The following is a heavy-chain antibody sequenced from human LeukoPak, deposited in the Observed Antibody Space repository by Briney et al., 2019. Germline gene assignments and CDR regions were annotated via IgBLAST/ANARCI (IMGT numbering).Heavy chain of an antibody. V-gene: IGHV4-59*01. D-gene: IGHD1-26*01. CDR2: IYYSGST. Sequence: PSETLSLTCTVSGGSISSYYWSWIRQPPGKGLEWLGYIYYSGSTNYNPSLKSRVTISVDTSKNQFSLKLSSVTAADTAVYYCARERVVGAPFFDYWGQGTLVTVSS. CDR1: GGSISSYY. CDR3: ARERVVGAPFFDY. J-gene: IGHJ4*02.